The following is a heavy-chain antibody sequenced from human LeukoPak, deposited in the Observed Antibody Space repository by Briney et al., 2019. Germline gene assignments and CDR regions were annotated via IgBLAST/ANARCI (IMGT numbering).Heavy chain of an antibody. CDR2: MNPNSGNT. CDR3: ARVRDAGSEWLVLTGDYYFDY. Sequence: GASVKVSCKASGYTFTSYDINWVRQATGQGLEWMGWMNPNSGNTGYAQKLQGRVTMTTDTSTSTAYMELRSLRSDDTAVYYCARVRDAGSEWLVLTGDYYFDYWGQGTLVTVSS. D-gene: IGHD6-19*01. CDR1: GYTFTSYD. V-gene: IGHV1-8*02. J-gene: IGHJ4*02.